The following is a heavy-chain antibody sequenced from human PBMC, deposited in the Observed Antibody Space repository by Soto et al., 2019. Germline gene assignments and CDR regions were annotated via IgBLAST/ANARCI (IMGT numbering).Heavy chain of an antibody. V-gene: IGHV4-4*02. CDR1: GGSISSSNW. J-gene: IGHJ5*02. D-gene: IGHD4-17*01. CDR2: IYHIGST. CDR3: ARVWTTVANWFDP. Sequence: QVQLQESGPGLVKPSGTLSLTCAVSGGSISSSNWWSWVRQPPGKGLEWIGEIYHIGSTNYNPSLRGRITISVDKSKTPFSLKLSSVTAADTAVYYCARVWTTVANWFDPWGQGTLVTVSS.